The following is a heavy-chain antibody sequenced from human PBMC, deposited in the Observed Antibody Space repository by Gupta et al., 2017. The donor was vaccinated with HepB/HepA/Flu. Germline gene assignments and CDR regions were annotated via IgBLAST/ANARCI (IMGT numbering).Heavy chain of an antibody. D-gene: IGHD3-22*01. Sequence: QVQLQQWGAGLLKPSETLSLTCAVYGGSFSGYYWSWIRQPPGKGLEWIGEINHSGSTNYNPALKIRVTISVDTSKNQCSLNLSSVTAADTAVYYCARSPTYYYDSSGYYPALYYYYYMDVWGKGTTVTVSS. J-gene: IGHJ6*03. CDR1: GGSFSGYY. CDR2: INHSGST. CDR3: ARSPTYYYDSSGYYPALYYYYYMDV. V-gene: IGHV4-34*01.